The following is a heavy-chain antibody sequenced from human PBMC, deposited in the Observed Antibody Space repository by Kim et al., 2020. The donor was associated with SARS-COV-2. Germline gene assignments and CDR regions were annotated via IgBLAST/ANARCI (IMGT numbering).Heavy chain of an antibody. V-gene: IGHV1-18*01. D-gene: IGHD2-2*03. J-gene: IGHJ6*02. CDR3: ALDLGVAMDV. CDR2: NT. Sequence: NTNYAQKLQGRVTMTTDTSTSTAYMELRSLRSDDTAVYYCALDLGVAMDVWGQGTTVTVSS.